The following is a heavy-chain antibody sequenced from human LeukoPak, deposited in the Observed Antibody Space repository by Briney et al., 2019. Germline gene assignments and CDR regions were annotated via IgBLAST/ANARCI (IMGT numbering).Heavy chain of an antibody. CDR2: ISWNSGSI. J-gene: IGHJ4*02. D-gene: IGHD6-19*01. CDR3: AKDLRTIVAVAGTLDY. V-gene: IGHV3-9*01. CDR1: GFTFDDYA. Sequence: ALRLSCAAFGFTFDDYAMHWVRQAPGKGLEWVSGISWNSGSIGYADSVKGRFTISRDNSKNTLYLQMNSLRAEDTAVYYCAKDLRTIVAVAGTLDYWGQGTLVTVSS.